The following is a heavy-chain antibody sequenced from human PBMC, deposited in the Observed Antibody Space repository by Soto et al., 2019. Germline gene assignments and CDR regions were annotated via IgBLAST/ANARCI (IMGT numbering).Heavy chain of an antibody. V-gene: IGHV4-39*07. CDR3: ARDMVQGGAVYQPPLGHSYDY. Sequence: SETLSLTCTVSGGSISSSSYYWGWIRQPPGKGLEWIGSIYYSGSTYYNPSLKSRVTISVDTSKNQFSLKLSSVTAADTAVYYCARDMVQGGAVYQPPLGHSYDYWGQETLVTVSS. CDR2: IYYSGST. J-gene: IGHJ4*02. CDR1: GGSISSSSYY. D-gene: IGHD3-10*01.